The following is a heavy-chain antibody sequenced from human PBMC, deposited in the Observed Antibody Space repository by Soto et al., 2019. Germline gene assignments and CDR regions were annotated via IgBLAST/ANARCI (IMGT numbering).Heavy chain of an antibody. CDR2: IYPGDSDT. J-gene: IGHJ6*02. Sequence: EVQLVQSGAEVKKPGESLKISCKGSGYSFTSYWIGWVRQMPGKGLEWMGIIYPGDSDTRYSPSFQGQVTISADKSISTAYLQWSSLKASDTAMYYCARSQQLNDYYYGMDVWGQGTTVTVSS. V-gene: IGHV5-51*03. CDR1: GYSFTSYW. D-gene: IGHD6-13*01. CDR3: ARSQQLNDYYYGMDV.